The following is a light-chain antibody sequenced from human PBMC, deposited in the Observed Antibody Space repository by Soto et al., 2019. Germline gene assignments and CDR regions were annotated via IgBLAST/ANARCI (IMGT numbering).Light chain of an antibody. V-gene: IGLV1-40*01. CDR2: ENN. J-gene: IGLJ1*01. CDR3: QSYDSSLSGYV. Sequence: QSVLTQPPSVSEPPGQRVTISCTGSSSNIGAGYEAHWYQQVPGTAPKLLIYENNNRPSGVPDRFSGSKSGTSASLAITGLQAEYEAEYYCQSYDSSLSGYVFGTGTKLTVL. CDR1: SSNIGAGYE.